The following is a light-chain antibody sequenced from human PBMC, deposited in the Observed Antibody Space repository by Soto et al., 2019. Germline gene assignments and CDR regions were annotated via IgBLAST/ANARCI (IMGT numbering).Light chain of an antibody. Sequence: DIVMTQSPDSLAVSLGERATINCKSSQSVLYSSNNKNYLAWYQQKPGQPPMLLIYWASTRESGVPDRFSGSGSGTDFTLTISSLQAEDVAVYYCQQYYSTPIHFGPGTKVDIK. V-gene: IGKV4-1*01. CDR2: WAS. J-gene: IGKJ3*01. CDR3: QQYYSTPIH. CDR1: QSVLYSSNNKNY.